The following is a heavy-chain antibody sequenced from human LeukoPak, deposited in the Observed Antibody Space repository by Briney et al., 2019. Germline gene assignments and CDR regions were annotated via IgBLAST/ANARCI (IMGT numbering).Heavy chain of an antibody. V-gene: IGHV4-34*01. J-gene: IGHJ4*02. CDR1: GGSFSDYY. CDR2: INHSGST. Sequence: PSETLSLTCAVYGGSFSDYYWSWIRQPPGKGLEWIGEINHSGSTNYNPSLKSRVTISVDTSKNQFSLKLSSVTAADTAVYYCARDLCEGGSCYSDYWGQGTLVTVSS. CDR3: ARDLCEGGSCYSDY. D-gene: IGHD2-15*01.